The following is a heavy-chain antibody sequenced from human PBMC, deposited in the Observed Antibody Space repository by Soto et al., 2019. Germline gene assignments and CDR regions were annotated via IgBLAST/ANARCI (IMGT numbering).Heavy chain of an antibody. Sequence: EVQLLESGGGLVQPGGSLRLSCAASGFTFSSYAMTWVHQAPGKGLEWVSAISGSGGSTYYADSVKGRFTISRDNSKNTLYLQMNSLRAEDTAVYYCAKRTFIAVAGTLDYWGQGTLVTVSS. CDR3: AKRTFIAVAGTLDY. J-gene: IGHJ4*02. CDR1: GFTFSSYA. D-gene: IGHD6-19*01. CDR2: ISGSGGST. V-gene: IGHV3-23*01.